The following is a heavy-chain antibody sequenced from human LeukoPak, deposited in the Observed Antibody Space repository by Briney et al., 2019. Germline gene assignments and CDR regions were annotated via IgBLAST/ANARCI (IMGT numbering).Heavy chain of an antibody. D-gene: IGHD6-19*01. J-gene: IGHJ6*02. CDR1: GYTFTDYY. Sequence: ASVTVSFMASGYTFTDYYMHWVRQAPGQELEWMGWINPNSGGTNYAQKFQGRVTMTRDTSISTAYMELSRLRSDDTAVYYCARNGGWPWGYYYYGYGMDVWGQGTTVTVSS. CDR3: ARNGGWPWGYYYYGYGMDV. V-gene: IGHV1-2*02. CDR2: INPNSGGT.